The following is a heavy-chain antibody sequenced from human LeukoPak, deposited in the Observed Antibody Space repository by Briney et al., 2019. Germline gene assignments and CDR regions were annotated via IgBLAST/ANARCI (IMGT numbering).Heavy chain of an antibody. CDR2: IKQDGSEK. CDR1: GFTFSSYW. D-gene: IGHD4/OR15-4a*01. V-gene: IGHV3-7*05. CDR3: ARGHLTGAY. Sequence: AGGSLRLSCAASGFTFSSYWMSWVRQAPGKGLEWVANIKQDGSEKYYVDSVKGRFTISRGNAKNSLYLQMSSLRVEDTAVYYCARGHLTGAYWGQGTLVTVSS. J-gene: IGHJ4*02.